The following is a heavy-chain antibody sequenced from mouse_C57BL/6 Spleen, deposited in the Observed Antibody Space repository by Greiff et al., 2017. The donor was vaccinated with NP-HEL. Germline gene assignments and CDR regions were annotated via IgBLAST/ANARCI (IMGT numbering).Heavy chain of an antibody. CDR1: GYTFTSYW. CDR2: IHPNSGST. J-gene: IGHJ1*03. V-gene: IGHV1-64*01. Sequence: VQLQQPGAELVKPGASVKLSCKASGYTFTSYWMHWVKQRPGQGLEWIGMIHPNSGSTNYNEKCKSKATLTVDKSSSTAYMQLSSLTSEDSAVYYCARSNSWYFDVWGTGTTVTVSS. CDR3: ARSNSWYFDV.